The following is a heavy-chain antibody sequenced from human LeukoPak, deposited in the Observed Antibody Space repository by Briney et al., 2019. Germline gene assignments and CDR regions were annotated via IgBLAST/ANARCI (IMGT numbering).Heavy chain of an antibody. CDR1: GFTFSDYW. CDR3: AKIVDP. V-gene: IGHV3-53*01. CDR2: IYSGGST. J-gene: IGHJ5*02. Sequence: PGGSLRLSCAASGFTFSDYWMHWVRQAPGQGLEWVSVIYSGGSTYYADSVQGRFTISRDNSKNTVFLQLNSLRAEDTAVYYCAKIVDPWGQGTLVTVSS. D-gene: IGHD2-21*01.